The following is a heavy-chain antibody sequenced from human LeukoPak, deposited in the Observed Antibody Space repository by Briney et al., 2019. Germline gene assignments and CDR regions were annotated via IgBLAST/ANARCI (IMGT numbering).Heavy chain of an antibody. CDR2: IFYSGST. V-gene: IGHV4-59*01. J-gene: IGHJ4*02. D-gene: IGHD3-10*01. Sequence: SGTLSLTCTVSGGSISSYYWSWIRQPPGKGLEWIGYIFYSGSTSYNPSLKSRVTISVDTSKNQFSLKLSSVTAADTAVYYCARFRGSGTNYFDYWGQGTLVTVSS. CDR3: ARFRGSGTNYFDY. CDR1: GGSISSYY.